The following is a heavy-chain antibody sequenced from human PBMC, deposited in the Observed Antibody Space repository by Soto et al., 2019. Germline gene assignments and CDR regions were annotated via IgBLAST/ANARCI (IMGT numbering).Heavy chain of an antibody. CDR3: ARGGVDPFDY. V-gene: IGHV3-74*01. CDR2: ISDYGRV. CDR1: GFTFRNYW. J-gene: IGHJ4*02. Sequence: GGYLRLSCASSGFTFRNYWMHLVLQAPGKGLVWVSRISDYGRVNYADSVEGRFTISRDDAKSELYLQMSSLRLEDTAVYYCARGGVDPFDYWGQGALVTVSS. D-gene: IGHD3-3*01.